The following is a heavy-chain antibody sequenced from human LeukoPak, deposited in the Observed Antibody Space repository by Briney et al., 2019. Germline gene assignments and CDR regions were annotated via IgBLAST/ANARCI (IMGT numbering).Heavy chain of an antibody. J-gene: IGHJ4*02. CDR2: IDYSGNT. D-gene: IGHD6-13*01. Sequence: SETLSLTCTVSGVSIRSYYWSWIRQPPGKGLEWIGYIDYSGNTNPHASLKSRVTISIDTSKNQFSLKLSSLTAADTAVYYCARHGSSYSFDYWGQGTLVTVSS. CDR1: GVSIRSYY. V-gene: IGHV4-59*08. CDR3: ARHGSSYSFDY.